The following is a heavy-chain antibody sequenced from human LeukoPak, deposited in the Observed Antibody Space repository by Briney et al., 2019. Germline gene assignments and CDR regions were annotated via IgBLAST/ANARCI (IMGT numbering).Heavy chain of an antibody. CDR3: TRAYDSSGR. Sequence: PGGSLRLSCTASGFTFGDYAMSWVRQAPGKGLEWVGFIRSKAYGGTTEYAASVKGRFTISRDDSKSIAYLQMNSLKTEDTAVYYCTRAYDSSGRWGQGTLVTVSS. J-gene: IGHJ4*02. CDR1: GFTFGDYA. CDR2: IRSKAYGGTT. V-gene: IGHV3-49*04. D-gene: IGHD3-22*01.